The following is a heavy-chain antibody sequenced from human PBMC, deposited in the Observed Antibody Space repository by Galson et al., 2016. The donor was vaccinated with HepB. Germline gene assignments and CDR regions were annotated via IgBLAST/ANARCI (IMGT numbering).Heavy chain of an antibody. CDR3: ARRLNWGSRGYFDL. D-gene: IGHD7-27*01. J-gene: IGHJ2*01. Sequence: QSGAEVKKPGESLKISCKGSGYNFATYWIGWVRHMPGKGLEWMGIIYPGDSDTRYSPSFQGQVTISADKSINTAYLQWSGLKASDSAIYYCARRLNWGSRGYFDLWGRGTLVTVSS. V-gene: IGHV5-51*01. CDR1: GYNFATYW. CDR2: IYPGDSDT.